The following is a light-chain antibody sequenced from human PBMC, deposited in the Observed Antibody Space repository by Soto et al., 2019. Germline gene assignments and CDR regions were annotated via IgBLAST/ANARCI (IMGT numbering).Light chain of an antibody. CDR2: EVT. J-gene: IGLJ1*01. V-gene: IGLV2-14*01. CDR1: NSDVGDYNY. CDR3: SSYTSITTLDV. Sequence: QSALTQPASVPGSPGQSITISCTASNSDVGDYNYVSWYQHHPGKAPKLIIYEVTNRPSGVSNRFSGSKSGNTASLTISGLQAEHEADYYCSSYTSITTLDVFGTGTKVTV.